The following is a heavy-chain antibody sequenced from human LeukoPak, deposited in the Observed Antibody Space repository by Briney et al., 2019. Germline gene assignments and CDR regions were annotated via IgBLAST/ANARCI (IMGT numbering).Heavy chain of an antibody. CDR1: GFTVISNY. CDR2: IFSGGST. D-gene: IGHD4-17*01. V-gene: IGHV3-53*01. Sequence: GGSLRLSCAASGFTVISNYMNWVRQAPGKGLEWVSVIFSGGSTYYADSVKGRFTISRDNSKNTLFLQMNSLRAEDTAVYYCAREAVTRNYFDYWGQGTLVTASS. CDR3: AREAVTRNYFDY. J-gene: IGHJ4*02.